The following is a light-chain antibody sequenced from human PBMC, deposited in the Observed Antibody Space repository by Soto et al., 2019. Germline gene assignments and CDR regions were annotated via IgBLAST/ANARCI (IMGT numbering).Light chain of an antibody. Sequence: QSVLTQPASVSGSPGQSITISCTGTSSDVGSYNLVSWYQQHPGKAPKLMIYEGSKRPSGVSNRFSGSKSGNTASLTISGLQAEDEADYYCCSYAGSSTLFGGRTKLTVL. CDR3: CSYAGSSTL. CDR1: SSDVGSYNL. J-gene: IGLJ2*01. CDR2: EGS. V-gene: IGLV2-23*01.